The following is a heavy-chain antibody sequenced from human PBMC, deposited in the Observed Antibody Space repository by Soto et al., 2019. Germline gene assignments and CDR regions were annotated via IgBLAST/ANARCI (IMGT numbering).Heavy chain of an antibody. J-gene: IGHJ4*02. CDR1: GGTFSSYT. CDR3: ASRDMGRGAYDY. D-gene: IGHD3-10*01. Sequence: VKVSCKASGGTFSSYTISWVRQAPGQGLEWMGRIIPILGIANYAQKFQGRVTITADKSTSTAYMELSSLRSEDTAVYYCASRDMGRGAYDYWGQGTLVTVSS. V-gene: IGHV1-69*02. CDR2: IIPILGIA.